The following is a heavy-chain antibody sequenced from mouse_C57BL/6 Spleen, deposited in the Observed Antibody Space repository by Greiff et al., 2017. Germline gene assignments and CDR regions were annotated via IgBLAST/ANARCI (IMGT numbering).Heavy chain of an antibody. J-gene: IGHJ2*01. CDR2: IYPGSGST. V-gene: IGHV1-55*01. Sequence: QVHVKQPGAELVKPGASVKMSCKASGYTFTSYWITWVKQRPGQGLEWIGDIYPGSGSTNYNEKFKSKATLTVDTSSSTAYMQLSSLTSEDSAVYYCAREPGDYWGQGTTLTVSS. CDR1: GYTFTSYW. CDR3: AREPGDY.